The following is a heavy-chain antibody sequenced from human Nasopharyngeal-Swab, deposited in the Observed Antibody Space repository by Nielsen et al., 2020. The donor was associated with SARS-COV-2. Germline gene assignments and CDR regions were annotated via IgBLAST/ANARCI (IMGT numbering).Heavy chain of an antibody. CDR1: GRSLSGSY. CDR2: INHRGST. Sequence: SETLSLTCGVNGRSLSGSYWSWIRQSPGKGLEWIGEINHRGSTTYNPSLKRRVTMSLDTSKNQLSLKLSSVTAADTAVYYCAKYSGSYYYTFDIWGQGTLVTVSS. CDR3: AKYSGSYYYTFDI. V-gene: IGHV4-34*01. J-gene: IGHJ3*02. D-gene: IGHD1-26*01.